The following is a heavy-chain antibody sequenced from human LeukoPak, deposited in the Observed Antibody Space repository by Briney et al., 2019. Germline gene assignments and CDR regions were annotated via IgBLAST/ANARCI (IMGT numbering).Heavy chain of an antibody. V-gene: IGHV1-18*01. Sequence: VASVKVSCKASGYTFTSYGISWVRQAPRQGLEWMGWISTYNGDTNYAQKLQGRVTMTADTSTSTTYMELRSLRSDDTAVYYCALIPYCTTATCYYFDYWGQGTLVTVSS. CDR3: ALIPYCTTATCYYFDY. D-gene: IGHD2-2*01. J-gene: IGHJ4*02. CDR1: GYTFTSYG. CDR2: ISTYNGDT.